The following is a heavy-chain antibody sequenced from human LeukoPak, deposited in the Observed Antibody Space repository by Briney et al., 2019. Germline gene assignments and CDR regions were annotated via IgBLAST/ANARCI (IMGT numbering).Heavy chain of an antibody. CDR2: IDWDDDK. V-gene: IGHV2-70*11. D-gene: IGHD2-15*01. Sequence: SGPALVKPTQTLTLTCTFSGFSLSTSGMCVSWIRQPPGKALEWLARIDWDDDKYYSTSLKTRLTISKDTSKNQVVLTMTNMDPVDTATYYCARMGGSCDWFDPWGQGTLVTVSS. CDR1: GFSLSTSGMC. CDR3: ARMGGSCDWFDP. J-gene: IGHJ5*02.